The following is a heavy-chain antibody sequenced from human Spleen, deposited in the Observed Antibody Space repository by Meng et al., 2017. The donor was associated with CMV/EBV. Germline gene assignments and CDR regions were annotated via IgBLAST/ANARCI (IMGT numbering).Heavy chain of an antibody. CDR1: GFTFSSYW. V-gene: IGHV3-74*01. D-gene: IGHD2-2*01. J-gene: IGHJ6*02. CDR2: INSDGSST. CDR3: ARDRVPAFIVSYYYGMDV. Sequence: GGSLRLSCAASGFTFSSYWMHWVRQAPGKGLVWVSRINSDGSSTSYADSVKGRFTISRDNAKNTLYLQMNSLRAEDTAVYYCARDRVPAFIVSYYYGMDVWGQGTTVTVSS.